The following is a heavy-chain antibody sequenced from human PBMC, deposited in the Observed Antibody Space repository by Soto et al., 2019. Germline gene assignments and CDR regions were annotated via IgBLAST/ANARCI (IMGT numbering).Heavy chain of an antibody. CDR2: INHSGST. D-gene: IGHD5-18*01. V-gene: IGHV4-34*01. CDR1: GGSFSGYY. Sequence: QVQLQQWGAGLLKPSETLSLTCAVYGGSFSGYYWSWIRQPPGKGLEWIGEINHSGSTNYNPSLKSRVTISVDTSKNQFSLKLSSVTAADTAVYYCARGFRQLWSTYYYGMDVWGQGTTVTVSS. J-gene: IGHJ6*02. CDR3: ARGFRQLWSTYYYGMDV.